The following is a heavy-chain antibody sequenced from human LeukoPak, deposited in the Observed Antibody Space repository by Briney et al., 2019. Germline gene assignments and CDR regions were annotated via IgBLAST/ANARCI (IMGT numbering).Heavy chain of an antibody. D-gene: IGHD3-10*01. CDR1: GYSFTGHY. Sequence: GASVKVSCKASGYSFTGHYIHWVRQAPGQGLEWMGWIDPKSGGTNYAQKFQGRLTMTRDTSITTAYMELSRPRFDDTAVYYCARDDGQFGVVVSIGYWGQGILVTVSS. CDR2: IDPKSGGT. V-gene: IGHV1-2*02. J-gene: IGHJ4*02. CDR3: ARDDGQFGVVVSIGY.